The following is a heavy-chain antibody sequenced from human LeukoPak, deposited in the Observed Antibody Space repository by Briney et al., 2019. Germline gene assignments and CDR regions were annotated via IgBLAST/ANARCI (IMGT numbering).Heavy chain of an antibody. V-gene: IGHV4-39*01. D-gene: IGHD6-19*01. CDR1: GGSISSSSYY. CDR3: ARRQWLVRGDFGY. CDR2: IYYSGST. Sequence: SEALSLTCTVSGGSISSSSYYWGWIRQPPGKGLEWIGSIYYSGSTYYNPSLKSRVTISVDTSKNQFSLKLSSVTAADTAVYYCARRQWLVRGDFGYWGQGTLVTVSS. J-gene: IGHJ4*02.